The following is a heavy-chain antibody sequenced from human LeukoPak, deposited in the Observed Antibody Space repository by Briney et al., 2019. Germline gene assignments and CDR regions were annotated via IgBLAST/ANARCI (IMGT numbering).Heavy chain of an antibody. CDR3: ARPRPNNYVSNGFYPWLDY. CDR2: IRSDSSTM. J-gene: IGHJ4*02. CDR1: GFTFSSYS. D-gene: IGHD3-22*01. V-gene: IGHV3-48*02. Sequence: GGSLRLSCVASGFTFSSYSMNWVRQAPGKGLEWVSYIRSDSSTMYYADSVKGRFTISRDNAKNSLYLQMNSLRDEETAVYYFARPRPNNYVSNGFYPWLDYWGQGSLVAVSS.